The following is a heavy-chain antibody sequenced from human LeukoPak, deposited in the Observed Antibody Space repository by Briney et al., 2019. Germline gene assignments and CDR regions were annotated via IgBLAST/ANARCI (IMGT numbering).Heavy chain of an antibody. Sequence: GGSLRLSCAASGFTFSSYWMNWVRQAPGKGLEWVGNIKQDGSEKHYVDSVEGRFTISRDNAKNSLYLQMNSLRAEETAVYYCARAGTKWYDYWGQGTLVTVSS. CDR2: IKQDGSEK. CDR1: GFTFSSYW. J-gene: IGHJ4*02. CDR3: ARAGTKWYDY. V-gene: IGHV3-7*01. D-gene: IGHD2-8*01.